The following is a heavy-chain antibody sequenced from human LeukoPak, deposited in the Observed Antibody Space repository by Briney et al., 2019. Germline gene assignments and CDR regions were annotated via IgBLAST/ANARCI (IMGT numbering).Heavy chain of an antibody. J-gene: IGHJ5*02. CDR1: GYTFTSYG. Sequence: GASVKVSCEASGYTFTSYGISWVRQAPGQGLEWMGWISAYNGNTNYAQKLQGRVTMTTDTSTSTAYMKLRSLRSDDTAVYYCARDSPNYYESSGYRDPWGQGTLVTVSS. CDR2: ISAYNGNT. D-gene: IGHD3-22*01. CDR3: ARDSPNYYESSGYRDP. V-gene: IGHV1-18*01.